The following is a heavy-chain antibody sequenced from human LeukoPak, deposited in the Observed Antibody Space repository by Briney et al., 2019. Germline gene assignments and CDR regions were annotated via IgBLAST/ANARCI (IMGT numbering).Heavy chain of an antibody. CDR2: IYPGDSDT. CDR3: ARREAVASYWFDP. V-gene: IGHV5-51*01. CDR1: GYSFTSYR. Sequence: PGESLRISCKGSGYSFTSYRIGWVRQMPGKGLEWMGIIYPGDSDTRYSPSFQGQVTISADKSISTAYLQWSSLKASDTAMYYCARREAVASYWFDPWGQGTLVTVSS. D-gene: IGHD6-19*01. J-gene: IGHJ5*02.